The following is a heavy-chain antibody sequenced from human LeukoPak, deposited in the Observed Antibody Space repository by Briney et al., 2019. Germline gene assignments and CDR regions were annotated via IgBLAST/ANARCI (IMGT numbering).Heavy chain of an antibody. J-gene: IGHJ6*03. D-gene: IGHD3-3*01. CDR1: GFTFSSYS. V-gene: IGHV3-21*01. CDR3: ARDRRAPYYGFRSGYIDHYYMDV. CDR2: IISRSSYI. Sequence: EGSLRLSCAASGFTFSSYSMKWVRQAPGRGLEGVSSIISRSSYIFYGDSVEGRLTISRENAENSLYLQKKSVRGEDRDGYYCARDRRAPYYGFRSGYIDHYYMDVWGKGTTVTVSS.